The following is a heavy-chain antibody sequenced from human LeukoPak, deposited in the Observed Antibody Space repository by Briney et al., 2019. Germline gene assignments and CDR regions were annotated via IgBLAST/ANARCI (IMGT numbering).Heavy chain of an antibody. V-gene: IGHV1-69*04. D-gene: IGHD3-9*01. Sequence: ASVKVSCKASGGTFSSYAISWVRQAPGQGLEWMGRIIPILGIANYAQKFQGRVTITADKSTSTAYMELSSLRSEDTAVYYCARISEARVGQGPVMDYYDILTGYAPTDYWGQGTLVTVSS. CDR2: IIPILGIA. CDR1: GGTFSSYA. CDR3: ARISEARVGQGPVMDYYDILTGYAPTDY. J-gene: IGHJ4*02.